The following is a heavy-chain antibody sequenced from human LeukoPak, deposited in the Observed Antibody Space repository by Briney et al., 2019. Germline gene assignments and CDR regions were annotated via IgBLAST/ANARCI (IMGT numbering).Heavy chain of an antibody. V-gene: IGHV4-34*01. Sequence: PSETLSLTCAVYGGSFSGYYWSWIRQPPGKGLEWIGEINHSGSTNYNPSLKSRVTISVDTSKNQFSLKLSSVTAADTAVYYCARDHKGYCSSTSCSYYYYYYMDVWGKGTTVTVSS. CDR3: ARDHKGYCSSTSCSYYYYYYMDV. CDR1: GGSFSGYY. CDR2: INHSGST. D-gene: IGHD2-2*01. J-gene: IGHJ6*03.